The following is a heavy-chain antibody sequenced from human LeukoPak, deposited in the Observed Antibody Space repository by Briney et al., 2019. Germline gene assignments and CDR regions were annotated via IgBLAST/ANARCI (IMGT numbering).Heavy chain of an antibody. J-gene: IGHJ4*02. V-gene: IGHV3-48*01. D-gene: IGHD6-19*01. CDR3: AKDSNGWYQRGSNYFDY. CDR2: ISSSSSTI. Sequence: GGSLRLSCAASGFTFSSYRMNWVRQAPGKGLEWVSYISSSSSTIYYADSVKGRFTISRDNSKNTLYLQMNSLRAEDTAEYYCAKDSNGWYQRGSNYFDYWGQGTLVTVSS. CDR1: GFTFSSYR.